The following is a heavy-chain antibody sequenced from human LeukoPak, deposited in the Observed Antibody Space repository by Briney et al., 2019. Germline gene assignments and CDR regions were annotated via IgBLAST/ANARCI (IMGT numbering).Heavy chain of an antibody. Sequence: PSQTLSLTCTVSGGSISSGDYYWGWIRQPPGKGLEWIGYIYYSGSTYYNPSLKSRVTISVDTSKNQFSLKLSSVTAADTAVYYCARDRHKYYDFWSGFHYFDYWGQGTLVTVSS. D-gene: IGHD3-3*01. J-gene: IGHJ4*02. V-gene: IGHV4-30-4*01. CDR3: ARDRHKYYDFWSGFHYFDY. CDR2: IYYSGST. CDR1: GGSISSGDYY.